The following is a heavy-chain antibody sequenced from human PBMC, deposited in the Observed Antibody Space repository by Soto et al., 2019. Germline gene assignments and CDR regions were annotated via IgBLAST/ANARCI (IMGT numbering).Heavy chain of an antibody. J-gene: IGHJ6*03. D-gene: IGHD3-3*01. Sequence: GGSLRLSCAASGFTFSSYSMNWVRQAPGKGLEWVSYISSSSSTIYYAESVKGRFTISRDNAKNSLYLQMNSLRAEDTDVYYCARDFTYYDFWSGYAKPHNYYYYMDVWGKGTTVTVSS. CDR1: GFTFSSYS. CDR3: ARDFTYYDFWSGYAKPHNYYYYMDV. V-gene: IGHV3-48*01. CDR2: ISSSSSTI.